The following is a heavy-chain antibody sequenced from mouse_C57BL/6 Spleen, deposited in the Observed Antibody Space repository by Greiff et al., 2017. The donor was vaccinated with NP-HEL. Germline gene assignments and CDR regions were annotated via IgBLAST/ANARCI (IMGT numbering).Heavy chain of an antibody. CDR2: INPYNGGT. Sequence: EVQLQESGPVLVKPGASVKMSCKASGYTFTDYYMNWVKQSHGKSLEWIGVINPYNGGTSYNQKFKGKATLTVDKSSSTAYMELNSLTSEDSAVYYCASDPDWFAYWGQGTLVTVSA. CDR3: ASDPDWFAY. CDR1: GYTFTDYY. V-gene: IGHV1-19*01. J-gene: IGHJ3*01.